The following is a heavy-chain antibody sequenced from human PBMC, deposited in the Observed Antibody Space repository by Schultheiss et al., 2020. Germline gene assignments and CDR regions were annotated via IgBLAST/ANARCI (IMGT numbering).Heavy chain of an antibody. J-gene: IGHJ3*02. D-gene: IGHD4-17*01. CDR3: AKDMMGYGDYASPNAFDI. CDR1: GGSFSGYD. CDR2: IYHSGST. Sequence: SETLSLTCAVYGGSFSGYDWSWIRQPPGKGLEWIGEIYHSGSTNYNPSLKSRVTISVDKSKNQFSLKLSSVTAADTALYYCAKDMMGYGDYASPNAFDIWGQGTMVTVSS. V-gene: IGHV4-34*01.